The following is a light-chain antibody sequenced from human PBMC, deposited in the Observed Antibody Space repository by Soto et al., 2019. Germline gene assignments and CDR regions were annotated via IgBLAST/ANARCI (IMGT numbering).Light chain of an antibody. CDR2: DVS. J-gene: IGLJ1*01. V-gene: IGLV2-14*01. CDR1: SSDVGGYNY. Sequence: QSALTQPASVSGSPGQSITISFTGTSSDVGGYNYVSWYQQHPGKAPKLMIYDVSNRPSGVSNRFSGSKSGNTASLTISGIQAEDEADYYCSSYTSSSTLIFGTGTKVTVL. CDR3: SSYTSSSTLI.